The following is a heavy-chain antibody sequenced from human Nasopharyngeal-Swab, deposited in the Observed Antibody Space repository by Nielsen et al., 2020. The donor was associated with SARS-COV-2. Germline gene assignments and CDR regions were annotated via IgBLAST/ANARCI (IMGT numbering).Heavy chain of an antibody. CDR1: GFTFSSYA. V-gene: IGHV3-30-3*01. Sequence: SLRLSCAASGFTFSSYAMHWVRQAPGKGLEWVAVISYDGSNKYYADSVKGRFTISRDNSKNTLYLQMNSLRAEDTAVYYCARVLLTHYYYYMDVWGKGTTVTVSS. J-gene: IGHJ6*03. CDR3: ARVLLTHYYYYMDV. D-gene: IGHD2-21*02. CDR2: ISYDGSNK.